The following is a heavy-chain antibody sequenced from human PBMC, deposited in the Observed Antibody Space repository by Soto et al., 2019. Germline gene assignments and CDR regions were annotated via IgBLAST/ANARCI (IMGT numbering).Heavy chain of an antibody. CDR3: ARDLIAERSYYYYYGMDV. Sequence: QVQLVESGRGEVQPGRTLRLSCAASGFTFSSYAMHWVRQAPGKGLEWVAVISYDGSNKYYADSVKGRFTISRDNSKNTLYLQMNSLRAEDTAVYYCARDLIAERSYYYYYGMDVWGQGTTVTVSS. CDR1: GFTFSSYA. J-gene: IGHJ6*02. V-gene: IGHV3-30-3*01. D-gene: IGHD6-13*01. CDR2: ISYDGSNK.